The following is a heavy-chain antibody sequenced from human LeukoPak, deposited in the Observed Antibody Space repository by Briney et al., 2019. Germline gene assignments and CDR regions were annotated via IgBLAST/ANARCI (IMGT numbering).Heavy chain of an antibody. CDR1: GFTFSSYW. Sequence: PGGSLRLSCAASGFTFSSYWMSWVRQAPGKGLEWVANIKQDGSEKYHVDSVKGRFTISRDNAKNSLYLQMNSLRAEDTAVYYCARDPYYYDSSGYDGAVPHDYWGQGTLVTVSS. D-gene: IGHD3-22*01. CDR3: ARDPYYYDSSGYDGAVPHDY. V-gene: IGHV3-7*03. J-gene: IGHJ4*02. CDR2: IKQDGSEK.